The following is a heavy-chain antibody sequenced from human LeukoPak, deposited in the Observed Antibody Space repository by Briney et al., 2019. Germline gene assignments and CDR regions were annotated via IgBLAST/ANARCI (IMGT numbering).Heavy chain of an antibody. CDR3: AKSGLGYCSSTSCYPDY. D-gene: IGHD2-2*01. CDR2: ISSSGGNT. Sequence: GGSLRLSCAASGFTFSSYGMTWVRQAPGKGLEWVSGISSSGGNTYYADSVKGRFTISRDNSKNTLYLQMNSLRAEDTAVYYCAKSGLGYCSSTSCYPDYWGQGTLVTVSS. V-gene: IGHV3-23*01. J-gene: IGHJ4*02. CDR1: GFTFSSYG.